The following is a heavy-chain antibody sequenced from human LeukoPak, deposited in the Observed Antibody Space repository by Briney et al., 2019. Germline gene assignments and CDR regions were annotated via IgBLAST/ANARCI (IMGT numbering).Heavy chain of an antibody. J-gene: IGHJ4*02. Sequence: SETLSLTCTVSGGSISSYYWRWIRQPPGKGLEWIGYIYYSGSTNYNPSLKSRVTISVDTSKNQFSLKLSSVTAADTAVYYCAREDSSGQHFDYWGQGTLVTVSS. D-gene: IGHD3-22*01. V-gene: IGHV4-59*01. CDR3: AREDSSGQHFDY. CDR2: IYYSGST. CDR1: GGSISSYY.